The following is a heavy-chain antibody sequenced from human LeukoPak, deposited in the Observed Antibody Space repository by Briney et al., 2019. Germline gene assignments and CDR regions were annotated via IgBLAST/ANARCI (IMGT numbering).Heavy chain of an antibody. CDR1: GGSISSGSYY. CDR3: AIMYDSSGYYFFY. CDR2: IYTSGST. V-gene: IGHV4-61*02. D-gene: IGHD3-22*01. J-gene: IGHJ4*02. Sequence: SETLSLTCTVSGGSISSGSYYWSWIRQPAGKGLEWIGRIYTSGSTNYNPSLKSRVTISVDTSKNQFSLKLSSVTAADTAVYYCAIMYDSSGYYFFYWGQGTLVTASS.